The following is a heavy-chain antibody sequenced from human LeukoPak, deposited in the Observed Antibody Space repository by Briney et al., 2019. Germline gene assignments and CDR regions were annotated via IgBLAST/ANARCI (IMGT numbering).Heavy chain of an antibody. Sequence: ASVKVSCKASGYTFTDYYMHWVRQAPGQGLEWMGWINPNNDDTNYAQKFQGRVTMTRDTSISTAYMELSRLRSDDTAVYYCARGGYYYDSSGYYYRDDYWGQGTLVTVSS. D-gene: IGHD3-22*01. CDR1: GYTFTDYY. CDR2: INPNNDDT. V-gene: IGHV1-2*02. CDR3: ARGGYYYDSSGYYYRDDY. J-gene: IGHJ4*02.